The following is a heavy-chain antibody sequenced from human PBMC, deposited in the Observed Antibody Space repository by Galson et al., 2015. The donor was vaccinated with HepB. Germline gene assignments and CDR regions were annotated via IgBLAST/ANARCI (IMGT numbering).Heavy chain of an antibody. CDR1: GYTFTSYG. CDR3: GGGGGPLYQLLPGGTIFGVVPYYYYGMDV. J-gene: IGHJ6*02. D-gene: IGHD3-3*01. V-gene: IGHV1-58*02. CDR2: IVVGSGNT. Sequence: QSGAEVKKPGESLKISCKASGYTFTSYGISWVRQARGQRLEWIGWIVVGSGNTNYAQKFQERVTITRDMSTSTAYMELSSLRSEDTAVYYWGGGGGPLYQLLPGGTIFGVVPYYYYGMDVWGQGTTVTVSS.